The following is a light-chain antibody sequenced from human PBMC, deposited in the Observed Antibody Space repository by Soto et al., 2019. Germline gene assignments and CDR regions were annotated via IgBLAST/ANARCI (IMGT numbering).Light chain of an antibody. CDR3: QQYNFWPPLT. J-gene: IGKJ4*01. V-gene: IGKV3-15*01. CDR2: DAS. CDR1: QSVNSN. Sequence: EIVMTQSPATLSVSPGERATLSCRASQSVNSNLAWYRQKPGQAPRLIISDASTRATGVPARFSGRGSGTEFTLTISSLQSEDSGIYYCQQYNFWPPLTFGGGTKVEIK.